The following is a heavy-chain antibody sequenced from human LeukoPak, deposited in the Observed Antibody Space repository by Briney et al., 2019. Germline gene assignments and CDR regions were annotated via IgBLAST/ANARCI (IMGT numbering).Heavy chain of an antibody. J-gene: IGHJ3*02. CDR3: AKDLGTKYSSPTRAFDI. CDR1: GFTFSSYA. D-gene: IGHD6-6*01. CDR2: ISGSGGST. Sequence: GGSLRLSCAASGFTFSSYAMSWVRQAPGKGLEWVSAISGSGGSTYYADSVKGRFTISRDNSKNTLYLQMNSLRAEDTAVYYCAKDLGTKYSSPTRAFDIWGQGTMVTVSS. V-gene: IGHV3-23*01.